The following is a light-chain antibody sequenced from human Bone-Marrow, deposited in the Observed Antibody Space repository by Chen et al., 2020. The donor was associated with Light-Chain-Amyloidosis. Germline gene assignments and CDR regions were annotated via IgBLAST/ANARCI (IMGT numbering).Light chain of an antibody. CDR3: QSYQGSSQGV. Sequence: NFMLTQPHSVSESPGKTVIISCTRSSGSIATNYVQWYQQRPGSSPTTVIYEDDQRPSGVPDRFSGAIDRSSNSASPTISGLKTEDEADYYCQSYQGSSQGVFGGGTKLTVL. V-gene: IGLV6-57*01. J-gene: IGLJ3*02. CDR1: SGSIATNY. CDR2: EDD.